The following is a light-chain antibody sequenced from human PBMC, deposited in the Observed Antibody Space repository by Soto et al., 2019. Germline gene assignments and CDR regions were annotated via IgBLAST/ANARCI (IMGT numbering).Light chain of an antibody. CDR2: GAS. Sequence: EIVMTQSPGTLSVSPGERATLSCRASQSVGTNLAWYQQKPGQAPRLLTYGASTRATDIPARFSASGSGTEFTLTISSLQSEEFVVYYCQQYDNWPPPITFGQGTRLEIK. J-gene: IGKJ5*01. CDR1: QSVGTN. V-gene: IGKV3-15*01. CDR3: QQYDNWPPPIT.